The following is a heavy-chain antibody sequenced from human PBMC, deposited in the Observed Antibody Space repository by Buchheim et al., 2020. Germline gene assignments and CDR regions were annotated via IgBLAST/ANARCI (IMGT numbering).Heavy chain of an antibody. Sequence: QVQLQQWGAGLLKPSETLSLTCAVYGGSFSGYYWSWIRQPPGKGLEWIGEINHSGSTNYNPSLKSRVTLSVDTSKNQFSLKLSSVTAADTAVYYCARGLYWGRKYYFDYWGQGTL. J-gene: IGHJ4*02. D-gene: IGHD7-27*01. CDR1: GGSFSGYY. CDR3: ARGLYWGRKYYFDY. V-gene: IGHV4-34*01. CDR2: INHSGST.